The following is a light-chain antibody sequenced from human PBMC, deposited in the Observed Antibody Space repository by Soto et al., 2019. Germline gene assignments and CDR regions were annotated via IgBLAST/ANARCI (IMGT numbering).Light chain of an antibody. CDR1: QNVLYSPNNKNA. V-gene: IGKV4-1*01. CDR3: QQFYTTPT. Sequence: DIVMTQSPDSLAVSLGERATINCKSSQNVLYSPNNKNALVWYQQKPGQPPKLLISWASTRESGVPDRFSGSGSGTDFSLTISSLQAEDVAVHCCQQFYTTPTFGGGTKVEIK. J-gene: IGKJ4*01. CDR2: WAS.